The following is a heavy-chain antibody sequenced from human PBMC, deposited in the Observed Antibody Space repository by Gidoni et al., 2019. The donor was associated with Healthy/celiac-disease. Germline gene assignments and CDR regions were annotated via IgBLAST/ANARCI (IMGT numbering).Heavy chain of an antibody. J-gene: IGHJ3*02. V-gene: IGHV4-31*03. CDR2: IYYSGST. D-gene: IGHD2-2*01. Sequence: QVQLQESGPGLVKPSQTLSLTCTVSGGSISSGGYSWSWIRQHPGKGLEWIGYIYYSGSTYYNPSLKSRVTISVDTSKNQFSLKLSSVTAADTAVYYCARGSRIVVVPAAMLHAFDIWGQGTMVTVSS. CDR3: ARGSRIVVVPAAMLHAFDI. CDR1: GGSISSGGYS.